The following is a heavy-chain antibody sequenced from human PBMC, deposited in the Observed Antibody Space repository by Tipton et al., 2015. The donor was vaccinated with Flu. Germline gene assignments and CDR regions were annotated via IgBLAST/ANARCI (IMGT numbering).Heavy chain of an antibody. D-gene: IGHD3-3*01. CDR2: IYHSGYT. V-gene: IGHV4-38-2*02. CDR1: GYSINSGYY. CDR3: ARQSYDFWSGPGGDY. J-gene: IGHJ4*02. Sequence: TLSLTCTASGYSINSGYYWGWIRQPPGKGLEWIGNIYHSGYTYYNPSLKSRITISVDTSKNQFSLKLSFVTAADTAVYYCARQSYDFWSGPGGDYWGQGTLVTVSS.